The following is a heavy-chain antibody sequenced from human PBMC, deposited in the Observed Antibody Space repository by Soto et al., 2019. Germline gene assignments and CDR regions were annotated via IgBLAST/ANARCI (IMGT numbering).Heavy chain of an antibody. CDR2: IYSDDST. Sequence: EVQLLESGGGLVQPGGSLRLSCAASGFTFSSYAMSWVRQAPGKGLEWVSVIYSDDSTYYEDSVKGRFTISRDNSKNTLYLQMSSLRADDSAVYYCVRDSSVAGPPRTMDVWGQGTTVTVSS. CDR1: GFTFSSYA. CDR3: VRDSSVAGPPRTMDV. D-gene: IGHD6-19*01. J-gene: IGHJ6*02. V-gene: IGHV3-23*03.